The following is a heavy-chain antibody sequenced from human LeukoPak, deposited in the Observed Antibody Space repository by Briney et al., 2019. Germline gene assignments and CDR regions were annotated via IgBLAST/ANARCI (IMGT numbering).Heavy chain of an antibody. CDR1: GYSVTSYW. CDR3: ARGAVRGVIVPSLDY. Sequence: GESLKISCKGSGYSVTSYWIGWVRQMPGKGLEWMGIIYPGDSDTRYSPSFQGQVTISADKSISTAYLQWSSLKASDTAMYYCARGAVRGVIVPSLDYWGQGTLVTVSS. V-gene: IGHV5-51*01. J-gene: IGHJ4*02. D-gene: IGHD3-10*01. CDR2: IYPGDSDT.